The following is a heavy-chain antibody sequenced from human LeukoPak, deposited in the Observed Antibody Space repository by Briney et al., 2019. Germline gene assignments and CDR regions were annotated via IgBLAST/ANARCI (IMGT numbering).Heavy chain of an antibody. Sequence: SETLSLTCAVYGGSFSGYYWSWIRQPAGKGLEWIGRIYTSGSTNYNPSLKSRVTISVDTSKNQFSLKLSSVTAADTAVYYCARDWGVVGAADRFDPWGQGTLVTVSS. J-gene: IGHJ5*02. CDR2: IYTSGST. CDR3: ARDWGVVGAADRFDP. CDR1: GGSFSGYY. V-gene: IGHV4-4*07. D-gene: IGHD1-26*01.